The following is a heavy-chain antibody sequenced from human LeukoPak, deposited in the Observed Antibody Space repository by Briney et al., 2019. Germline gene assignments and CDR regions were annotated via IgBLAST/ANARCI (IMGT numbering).Heavy chain of an antibody. Sequence: GGSLRLSCAASGFTVSSNYMSWVRQAPGKGQEWVSVIYSGGSTYYADSVKGRFTISRDNSKNTLYLQMNSLRAEDTAVYYCAKDFSAGYYFDIWGQGTMVTVSS. V-gene: IGHV3-66*01. J-gene: IGHJ3*02. CDR1: GFTVSSNY. CDR2: IYSGGST. CDR3: AKDFSAGYYFDI. D-gene: IGHD1-26*01.